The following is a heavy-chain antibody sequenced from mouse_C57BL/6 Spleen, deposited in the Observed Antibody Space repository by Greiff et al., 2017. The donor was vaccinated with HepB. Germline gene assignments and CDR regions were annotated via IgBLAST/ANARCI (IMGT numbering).Heavy chain of an antibody. V-gene: IGHV1-59*01. CDR3: ARPLRQLRLGAWFAY. J-gene: IGHJ3*01. CDR1: GYTFTSYW. CDR2: IDPSDSYT. Sequence: QVQLQQPGAELVRPGTSVKLSCKASGYTFTSYWMHWVKQRPGQGLEWIGVIDPSDSYTNYNQKFKGKATLTGDTSSSTAYMQLSLLTSEDPAVYYCARPLRQLRLGAWFAYWGQGTLVTVAA. D-gene: IGHD3-2*01.